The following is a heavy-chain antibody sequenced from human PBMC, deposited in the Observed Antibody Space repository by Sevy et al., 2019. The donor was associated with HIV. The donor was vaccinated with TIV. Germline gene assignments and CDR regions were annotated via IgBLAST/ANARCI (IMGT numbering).Heavy chain of an antibody. Sequence: GGSLRLSCAASGFTFSSYWMHWVRQAPGKGLVWVSRSNEDGSTTNDADSVKGRFTISRDNAKNTLYLQMHSRRAEDTAVYYCARDIGGLGAFWGQGTTVTVSS. CDR1: GFTFSSYW. CDR3: ARDIGGLGAF. V-gene: IGHV3-74*01. CDR2: SNEDGSTT. J-gene: IGHJ6*02. D-gene: IGHD3-16*01.